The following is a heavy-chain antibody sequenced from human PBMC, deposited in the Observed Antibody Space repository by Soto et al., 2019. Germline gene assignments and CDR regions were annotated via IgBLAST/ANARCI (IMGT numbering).Heavy chain of an antibody. Sequence: TGGSLSLSCAASGFTFSSYAMSWVRQTPGKGLEWVSAISGSGGSTYYADSVKGRFTISRDNSKNTLYLQMNSLRAEDTAVYYCAKDPYYYDSGSLDYWGQGTLVTVSS. V-gene: IGHV3-23*01. J-gene: IGHJ4*02. CDR2: ISGSGGST. D-gene: IGHD3-22*01. CDR1: GFTFSSYA. CDR3: AKDPYYYDSGSLDY.